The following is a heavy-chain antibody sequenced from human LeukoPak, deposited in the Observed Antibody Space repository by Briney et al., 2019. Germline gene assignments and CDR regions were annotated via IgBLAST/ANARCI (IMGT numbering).Heavy chain of an antibody. CDR1: GGTFSSYA. CDR3: ARGPAGGSYSDY. D-gene: IGHD1-26*01. V-gene: IGHV1-69*13. Sequence: SVKVSCKASGGTFSSYAISWVRQAPGQGLEWMGGIIPIFGTANYAQKFQGRVTITAGESTSTAYMELSSLRSEDTAVYYCARGPAGGSYSDYWGQGTLVTVSS. CDR2: IIPIFGTA. J-gene: IGHJ4*02.